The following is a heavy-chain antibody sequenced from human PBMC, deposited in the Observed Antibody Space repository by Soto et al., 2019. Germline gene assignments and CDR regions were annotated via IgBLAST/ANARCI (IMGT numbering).Heavy chain of an antibody. CDR1: GRSFSGYY. Sequence: SETLSLTCAVYGRSFSGYYWSWIRQPPGKGLEWIGEINHSGSTNYNPALKSRVTISVDTSKNQFSLKLSSVTAADTAVYYCARGPVLLWFGEYPSFDYWGQGTLVTVSS. D-gene: IGHD3-10*01. J-gene: IGHJ4*02. CDR3: ARGPVLLWFGEYPSFDY. CDR2: INHSGST. V-gene: IGHV4-34*01.